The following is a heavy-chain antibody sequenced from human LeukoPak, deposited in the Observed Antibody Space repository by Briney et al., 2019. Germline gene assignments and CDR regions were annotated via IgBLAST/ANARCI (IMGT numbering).Heavy chain of an antibody. V-gene: IGHV3-11*04. CDR1: GFTFSDPY. Sequence: PGGSLRLSCEASGFTFSDPYMSWIRQAPGKGLKCLSYISGSGTDINYADSVRGRFTISRDNAKNLLYLQMNDLRLEDTAVYYCARTARHLDYWGQGTLVTVSS. CDR3: ARTARHLDY. J-gene: IGHJ4*02. D-gene: IGHD5-18*01. CDR2: ISGSGTDI.